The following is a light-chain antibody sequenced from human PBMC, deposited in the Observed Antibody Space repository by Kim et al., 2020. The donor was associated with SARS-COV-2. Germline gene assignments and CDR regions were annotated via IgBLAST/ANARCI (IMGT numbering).Light chain of an antibody. V-gene: IGKV1-27*01. Sequence: ASVGDRVNIICRASQDIKNHLAGYQQKPGKVPKLLMFAASTLQLGVPSRFSGSGSGTYFSLTISSLQPEDVATYYCQKYNSAPLTFGGGTKVDIK. CDR3: QKYNSAPLT. CDR1: QDIKNH. CDR2: AAS. J-gene: IGKJ4*01.